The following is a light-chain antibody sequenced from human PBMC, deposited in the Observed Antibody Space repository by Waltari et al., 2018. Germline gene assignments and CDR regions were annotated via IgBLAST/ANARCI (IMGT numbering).Light chain of an antibody. V-gene: IGKV1-5*03. Sequence: VQLTHSPFTLSSFVGDRVTITCRAREDVKNYLAGYQHQPGKAPKVLVHKASRLESGVPSRFSGSGYGTEFTLTISSLEPDDFATYYCHQYNTLPLTFGGGTKVEIK. CDR1: EDVKNY. CDR3: HQYNTLPLT. CDR2: KAS. J-gene: IGKJ4*01.